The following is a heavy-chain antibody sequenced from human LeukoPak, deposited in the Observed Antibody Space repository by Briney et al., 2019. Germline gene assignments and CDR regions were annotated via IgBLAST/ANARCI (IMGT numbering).Heavy chain of an antibody. D-gene: IGHD3-16*02. J-gene: IGHJ4*02. CDR1: GFSFSRYA. Sequence: PGGSLRPSCAASGFSFSRYAMSWVRQAPGKGLEWVSGISSSGDNTKYADSVKGRFTISRDNSKNTLYLQMSSLRAEDTAVYYCVYYAYVWGSYPGDSWGQGTLVTVSS. CDR2: ISSSGDNT. V-gene: IGHV3-23*01. CDR3: VYYAYVWGSYPGDS.